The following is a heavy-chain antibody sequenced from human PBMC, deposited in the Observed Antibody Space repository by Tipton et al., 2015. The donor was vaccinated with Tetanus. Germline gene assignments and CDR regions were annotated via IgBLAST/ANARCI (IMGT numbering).Heavy chain of an antibody. Sequence: SLRLSCVASGFSFSHHWMYWVRQTPEKGLAWVSRIDSFATTPTYADSVKGRFTISRDNSKNTVYLQINSLRVEDTAVYYCAKDGLPWGPVAGIRYFDSWGQGTLVAVSS. V-gene: IGHV3-74*01. J-gene: IGHJ4*02. CDR3: AKDGLPWGPVAGIRYFDS. D-gene: IGHD6-19*01. CDR2: IDSFATTP. CDR1: GFSFSHHW.